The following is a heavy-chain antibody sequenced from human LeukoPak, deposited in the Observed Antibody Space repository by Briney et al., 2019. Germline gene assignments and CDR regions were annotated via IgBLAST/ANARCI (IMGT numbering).Heavy chain of an antibody. Sequence: PGGSLRLSCAASGFTFSSYAMSWVRQAPGKGLEWVSAISGSGGSTYYADSVKGRFTISRDNSKNTLYLQMNSLRAEDTAVYYCAKDDKAARPTYNWFDPWGQGTLVTVSS. CDR3: AKDDKAARPTYNWFDP. J-gene: IGHJ5*02. V-gene: IGHV3-23*01. CDR1: GFTFSSYA. CDR2: ISGSGGST. D-gene: IGHD6-6*01.